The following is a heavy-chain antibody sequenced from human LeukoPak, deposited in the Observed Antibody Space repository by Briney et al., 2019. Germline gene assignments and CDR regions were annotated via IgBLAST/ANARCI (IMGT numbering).Heavy chain of an antibody. V-gene: IGHV3-23*01. J-gene: IGHJ4*02. CDR1: GFTFSDFA. CDR2: ISGSGGST. CDR3: AKGGDGWSLDY. D-gene: IGHD6-19*01. Sequence: PGGSLRLSCAASGFTFSDFAMTWVRQAPGKGLEWVSAISGSGGSTYYADSVKGRFTISRDNSKNTLYLQMNSLRAEDTAVYYCAKGGDGWSLDYWGQGTLVTVSS.